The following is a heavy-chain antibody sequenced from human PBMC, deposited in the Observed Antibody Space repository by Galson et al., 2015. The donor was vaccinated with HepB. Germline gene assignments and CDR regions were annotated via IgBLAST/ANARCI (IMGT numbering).Heavy chain of an antibody. CDR1: GYSFTSYW. V-gene: IGHV5-51*01. CDR2: IYPGDSDT. D-gene: IGHD3-22*01. Sequence: QSGAEVKKPGESLKISCKGSGYSFTSYWIGWVRQMPGKGLEWMGIIYPGDSDTRYSPSFQGQVTISADKSISTAYLQWSSLKASDTAMYYCASFRVMDYDSSGYAATVLDPWGQGTLVTVSS. CDR3: ASFRVMDYDSSGYAATVLDP. J-gene: IGHJ5*02.